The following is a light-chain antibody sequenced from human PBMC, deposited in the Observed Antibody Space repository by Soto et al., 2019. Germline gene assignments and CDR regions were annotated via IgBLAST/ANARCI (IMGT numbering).Light chain of an antibody. V-gene: IGLV2-23*02. CDR2: EVS. J-gene: IGLJ1*01. CDR1: SIDVGSYNL. CDR3: CSYAGRNTPYV. Sequence: QSLLTQPASVSGSPGQSVTISCAGTSIDVGSYNLVSWYQHHPGKAPKLMIYEVSERPSGVSNRFSGSKSGNTASLTISGLQAEDEADYYCCSYAGRNTPYVFGTGTKVTVL.